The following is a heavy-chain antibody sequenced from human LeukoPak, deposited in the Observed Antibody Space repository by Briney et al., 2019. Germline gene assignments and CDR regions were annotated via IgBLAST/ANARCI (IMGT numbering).Heavy chain of an antibody. D-gene: IGHD3-22*01. Sequence: ASVKVSCKASGYTFSGYYMHWVRQAPGQGLEWMGGIIPIFGTANYAQKFQGRVTITADESTSTAYMELSSLRSEDTAVYYCARGDRGKYYYDSSGYSIFDYWGQGTLVTFSS. V-gene: IGHV1-69*13. J-gene: IGHJ4*02. CDR2: IIPIFGTA. CDR1: GYTFSGYY. CDR3: ARGDRGKYYYDSSGYSIFDY.